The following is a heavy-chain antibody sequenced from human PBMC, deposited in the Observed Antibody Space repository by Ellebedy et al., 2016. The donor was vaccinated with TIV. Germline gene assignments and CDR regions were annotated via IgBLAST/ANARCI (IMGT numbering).Heavy chain of an antibody. CDR1: GYTFTSYY. V-gene: IGHV1-46*01. D-gene: IGHD3-9*01. Sequence: AASVKVSCKASGYTFTSYYMHWVRQAPGQGLEWMGIINPSGGSTSYAQKFQGRVTMTRDTSTSTVYMELSSLRSEDTAVYYCARGPDQYFDWLLTVDYYGMDVWGQGTTVTVSS. CDR3: ARGPDQYFDWLLTVDYYGMDV. CDR2: INPSGGST. J-gene: IGHJ6*02.